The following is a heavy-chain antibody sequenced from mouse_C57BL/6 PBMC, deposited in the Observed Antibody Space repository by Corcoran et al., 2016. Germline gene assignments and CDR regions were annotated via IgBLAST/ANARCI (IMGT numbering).Heavy chain of an antibody. V-gene: IGHV1-75*01. CDR2: IFPGSGST. CDR3: ARTHYYGSSYSYAMDY. J-gene: IGHJ4*01. Sequence: QVQLQQSGPELVKPGASVKISCKASGYTFTDYYINWVKQRPGQGLEWIGWIFPGSGSTYYNEKFKGKATLTVDKSSSTAYMLLSSLTSEDSAVYFCARTHYYGSSYSYAMDYWGQGTSVTVSS. D-gene: IGHD1-1*01. CDR1: GYTFTDYY.